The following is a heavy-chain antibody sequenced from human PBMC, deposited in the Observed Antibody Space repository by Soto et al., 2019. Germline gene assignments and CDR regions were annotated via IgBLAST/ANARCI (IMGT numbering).Heavy chain of an antibody. CDR3: ARHSNVGTGRQLPDAY. CDR2: IWYDGSNK. V-gene: IGHV3-33*01. CDR1: GVTFSSYG. D-gene: IGHD1-1*01. J-gene: IGHJ4*02. Sequence: AGGSRRVSWAAWGVTFSSYGMHWVREAPGKGLEWVAVIWYDGSNKYYAESVKGRFTISRENSKNTLYLQMNSLRAEDKAVYYCARHSNVGTGRQLPDAYWGQRTLVPVSS.